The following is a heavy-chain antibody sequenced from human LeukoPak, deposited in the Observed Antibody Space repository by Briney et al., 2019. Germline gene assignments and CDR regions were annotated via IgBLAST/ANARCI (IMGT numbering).Heavy chain of an antibody. CDR2: IYHSGST. Sequence: PSETLSLTCAVSGYSISSGYYWGWIRQPPGKGLEGIGNIYHSGSTYYNPSLKSRVTISVDTSKNQFSLKLSSVTAADTAVYYCARLVWGSLTGYYFDYWGQGTLVTVSS. CDR3: ARLVWGSLTGYYFDY. J-gene: IGHJ4*02. CDR1: GYSISSGYY. D-gene: IGHD3-16*01. V-gene: IGHV4-38-2*01.